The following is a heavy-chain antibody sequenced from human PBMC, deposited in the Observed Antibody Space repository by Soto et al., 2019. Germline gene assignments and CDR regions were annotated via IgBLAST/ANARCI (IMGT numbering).Heavy chain of an antibody. CDR2: IYHSGST. J-gene: IGHJ3*02. V-gene: IGHV4-4*02. Sequence: LETLSLTCAVSGGSISSSNWWSWVRQPPGKGLEWIGEIYHSGSTNYNPSLKSRVTISVDKSKNQFSLKLSSVTAADTAVYYCARDTEHRELRWAFDIWGQGTMVTVSS. CDR1: GGSISSSNW. CDR3: ARDTEHRELRWAFDI. D-gene: IGHD3-10*01.